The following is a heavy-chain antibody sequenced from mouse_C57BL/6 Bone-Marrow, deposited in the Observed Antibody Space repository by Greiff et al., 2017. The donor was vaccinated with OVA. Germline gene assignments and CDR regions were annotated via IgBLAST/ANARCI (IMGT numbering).Heavy chain of an antibody. CDR1: GYTFTNYW. Sequence: VQLQQSGAELVRPGTSVKMSCKASGYTFTNYWIGWAKQRPGHGLEWIGDIYPGGGYTNYNEKFKGKATLTADKSSSTAYMQFSSLTSEDSAIYYCAREDGSSVLAFDYWGQGTTLTVSS. J-gene: IGHJ2*01. D-gene: IGHD1-1*01. CDR2: IYPGGGYT. V-gene: IGHV1-63*01. CDR3: AREDGSSVLAFDY.